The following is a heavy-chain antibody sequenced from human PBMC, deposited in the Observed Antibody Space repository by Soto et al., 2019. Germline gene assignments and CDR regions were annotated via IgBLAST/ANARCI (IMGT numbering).Heavy chain of an antibody. V-gene: IGHV4-31*03. J-gene: IGHJ6*02. Sequence: PSETLSLTCTVSGGSISSGVYYWSWIRQHPGKGLEWIGYIFHSGTPYYNPSLKSRLTISVDTSKNQFSLKLSSVTAADTAVYYCARDRRMVTNLGGYYYYSMDVWGQGTTVTVSS. CDR3: ARDRRMVTNLGGYYYYSMDV. CDR1: GGSISSGVYY. CDR2: IFHSGTP. D-gene: IGHD5-18*01.